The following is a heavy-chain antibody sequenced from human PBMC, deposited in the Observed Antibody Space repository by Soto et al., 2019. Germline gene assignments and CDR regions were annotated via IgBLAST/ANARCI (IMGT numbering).Heavy chain of an antibody. CDR3: ASRPGIMTTVTYYYYYYMDV. CDR2: INHSGST. J-gene: IGHJ6*03. V-gene: IGHV4-34*01. D-gene: IGHD4-4*01. CDR1: GGSFSGYY. Sequence: SETLSLTCAVYGGSFSGYYWSWIRQPPGKGLEWIGEINHSGSTNYNPSLKSRVTISVDTSKNQFSLKLSSVTAADTAVYYCASRPGIMTTVTYYYYYYMDVWGKGTTVTVS.